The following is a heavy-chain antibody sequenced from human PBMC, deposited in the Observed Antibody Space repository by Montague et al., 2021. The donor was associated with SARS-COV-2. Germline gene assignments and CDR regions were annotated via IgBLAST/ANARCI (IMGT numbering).Heavy chain of an antibody. CDR1: GFTFSSHA. D-gene: IGHD1-26*01. CDR3: ARGYGGTYFGAFDI. CDR2: ISYDGSNK. Sequence: SLRLSCAASGFTFSSHAMHWVRQAPGKGLEWVAVISYDGSNKYYADSVKGRFTISRDNSKNTLYLQMNSLRPEDTAVYYCARGYGGTYFGAFDIWGRGTMVTVSS. J-gene: IGHJ3*02. V-gene: IGHV3-30*19.